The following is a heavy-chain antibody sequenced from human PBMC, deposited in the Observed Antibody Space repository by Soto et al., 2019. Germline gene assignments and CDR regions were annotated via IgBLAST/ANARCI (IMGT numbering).Heavy chain of an antibody. Sequence: PGVSLKISCKGSGYSFTSYWIGWVRQMPGKGLEWMGIIYPGDSDTRYSPSFQGQVTISADKSISTAYLQWSSLKASDTAMYYCARHGQQLETYYYYYGMDVWGQGTTVTVSS. CDR1: GYSFTSYW. D-gene: IGHD6-13*01. J-gene: IGHJ6*02. V-gene: IGHV5-51*01. CDR2: IYPGDSDT. CDR3: ARHGQQLETYYYYYGMDV.